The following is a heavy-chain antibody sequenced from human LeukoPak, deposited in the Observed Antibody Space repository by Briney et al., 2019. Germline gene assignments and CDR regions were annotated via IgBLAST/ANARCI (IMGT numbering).Heavy chain of an antibody. CDR1: GGTFSSYA. J-gene: IGHJ4*02. CDR2: IIPILGIA. Sequence: SVKVSCKASGGTFSSYAISWVRQAPGQGLEWMGRIIPILGIANYAQKFQGRVTITADKSTSTAYMELSSLRSEDTAVYYCARVGSYYYDSSGYYYWGQGTLVTVSS. D-gene: IGHD3-22*01. CDR3: ARVGSYYYDSSGYYY. V-gene: IGHV1-69*04.